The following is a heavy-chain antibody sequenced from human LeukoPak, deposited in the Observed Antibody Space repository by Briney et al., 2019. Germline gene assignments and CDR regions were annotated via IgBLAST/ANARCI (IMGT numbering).Heavy chain of an antibody. D-gene: IGHD6-19*01. CDR1: GGSINSNNW. V-gene: IGHV4-4*02. Sequence: PSETLSLTCAVSGGSINSNNWWSWVRQPPGQGLEWIGEIYHSGSTNYNPSLKSRVTISVDKSKNQFSLKLTSVTAADTAVYYCARDNRYSSGWSSNWGQGTLVSVSS. J-gene: IGHJ4*02. CDR3: ARDNRYSSGWSSN. CDR2: IYHSGST.